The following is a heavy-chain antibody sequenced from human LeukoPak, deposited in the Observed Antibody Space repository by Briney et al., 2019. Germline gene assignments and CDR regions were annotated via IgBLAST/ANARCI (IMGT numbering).Heavy chain of an antibody. CDR2: IIPIFGTA. Sequence: SVKDSCKASGGTFSSYAISWVRQAPGQGLEWMGGIIPIFGTANYAQKFQGRVTITADESTSTAYMELSSLRSEDTAVYYCASVRSGSYSRVRLGYFDYWGQGTLVTVSS. J-gene: IGHJ4*02. V-gene: IGHV1-69*01. CDR3: ASVRSGSYSRVRLGYFDY. CDR1: GGTFSSYA. D-gene: IGHD1-26*01.